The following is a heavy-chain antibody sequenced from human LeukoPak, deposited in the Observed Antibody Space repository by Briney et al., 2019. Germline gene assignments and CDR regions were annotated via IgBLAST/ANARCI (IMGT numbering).Heavy chain of an antibody. D-gene: IGHD4-23*01. CDR1: GGSISSGDYY. CDR3: ARDRGYGGWGDWLDP. CDR2: IYYSGST. V-gene: IGHV4-30-4*01. J-gene: IGHJ5*02. Sequence: PSETLSLTCTVSGGSISSGDYYWSWIRQPPGKGLEWIGYIYYSGSTYYNPSLKSRVTISVDTSKNQFSLKLSSVTAADTAVYYCARDRGYGGWGDWLDPWGQGTLVTVSS.